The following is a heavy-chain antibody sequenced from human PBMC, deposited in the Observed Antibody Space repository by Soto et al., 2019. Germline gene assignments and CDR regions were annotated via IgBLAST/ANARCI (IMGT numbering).Heavy chain of an antibody. V-gene: IGHV4-39*01. Sequence: SETLSLTCTVSGGSISSSSYYWGWIRQPPGKGLEWIGSIYYSGSTYYNPSLKSRVTISVDTSKNQFSLKLSSVTAADTAVYYCARPFSGYCSGGSCYGVDYFDYWGQGTLVT. J-gene: IGHJ4*02. CDR2: IYYSGST. CDR3: ARPFSGYCSGGSCYGVDYFDY. CDR1: GGSISSSSYY. D-gene: IGHD2-15*01.